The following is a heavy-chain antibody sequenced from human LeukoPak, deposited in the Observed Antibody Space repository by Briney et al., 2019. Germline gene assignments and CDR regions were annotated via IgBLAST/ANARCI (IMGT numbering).Heavy chain of an antibody. D-gene: IGHD1-26*01. CDR2: IYYSGST. CDR3: ARAGSGSYLALGRGTAFDY. J-gene: IGHJ4*02. Sequence: SETLSLTCTVSGGSISSYYWSWIRQPPGKGLEWIGYIYYSGSTYYNPSLKSRVTISVDRSKNQFSLKLSSVTAADTAVYYCARAGSGSYLALGRGTAFDYWGQGTLVTVSS. V-gene: IGHV4-59*12. CDR1: GGSISSYY.